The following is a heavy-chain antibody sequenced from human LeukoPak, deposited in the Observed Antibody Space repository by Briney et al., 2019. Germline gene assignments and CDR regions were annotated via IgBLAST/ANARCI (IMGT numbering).Heavy chain of an antibody. J-gene: IGHJ4*02. V-gene: IGHV1-2*02. CDR1: GYTFTGYY. CDR3: ARLGSLWELRLSLGY. CDR2: INPNSGGT. Sequence: GASVTVSCKASGYTFTGYYMHWVRQAPGQGLEWMGWINPNSGGTNYAQKFQGRVTMTRDTSISTAYMELSRLRSDDTAVYYCARLGSLWELRLSLGYWGQGTLVIVSS. D-gene: IGHD1-26*01.